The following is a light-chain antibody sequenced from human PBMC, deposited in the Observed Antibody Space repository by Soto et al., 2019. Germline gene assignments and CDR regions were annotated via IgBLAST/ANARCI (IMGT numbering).Light chain of an antibody. CDR2: GEY. CDR1: QSVFNH. Sequence: DIQLTQSPSSLSASVGDRVAFTCRASQSVFNHLNWYQQKPGKAPKLLIYGEYNLQSGVPSRFSAGGYGTDFTLTISSLQAEDFAIYYCQQSSHTPLTFGGGTKVE. V-gene: IGKV1-39*01. J-gene: IGKJ4*01. CDR3: QQSSHTPLT.